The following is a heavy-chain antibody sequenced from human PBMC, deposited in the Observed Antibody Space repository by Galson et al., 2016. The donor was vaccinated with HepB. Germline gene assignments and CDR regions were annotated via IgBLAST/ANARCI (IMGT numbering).Heavy chain of an antibody. J-gene: IGHJ4*02. CDR2: IFNLASV. D-gene: IGHD6-19*01. CDR1: GGSVDSGGYY. Sequence: SETLSLTCSVSGGSVDSGGYYWSWFRQPPGKGLEWVGYIFNLASVNYNPSLKSRATISADTSRNQVSLKLTSITAADTAVYFCAADFHWLAVFYWGQGTPVAVSS. V-gene: IGHV4-61*08. CDR3: AADFHWLAVFY.